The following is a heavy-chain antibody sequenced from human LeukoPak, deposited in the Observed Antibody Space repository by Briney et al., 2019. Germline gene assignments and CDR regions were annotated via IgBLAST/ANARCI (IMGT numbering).Heavy chain of an antibody. Sequence: PGGSLRLSCSASGFAFSGFAMGWVRQAPGKGLEWVSSISGSGGNTYYADSVEGRFTISRDNSNNTLSLQMNSLRADDTALYYCARGRGGDSVPSRFDYWGQGTPVIVSS. V-gene: IGHV3-23*01. J-gene: IGHJ4*02. CDR3: ARGRGGDSVPSRFDY. D-gene: IGHD2-21*02. CDR1: GFAFSGFA. CDR2: ISGSGGNT.